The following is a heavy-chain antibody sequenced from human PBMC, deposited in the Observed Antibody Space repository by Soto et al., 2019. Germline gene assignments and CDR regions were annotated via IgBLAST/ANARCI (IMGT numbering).Heavy chain of an antibody. CDR3: AADGNGSGSYRGYYYYYGMDV. CDR2: IVVGSGNT. CDR1: GFTFTSSA. J-gene: IGHJ6*02. V-gene: IGHV1-58*01. D-gene: IGHD3-10*01. Sequence: GASVKVSWKASGFTFTSSAVQWVRQARGQRLEWIGWIVVGSGNTNYAQKFQERVTITRDMSTSTAYMELSSLRSEDTAVYYCAADGNGSGSYRGYYYYYGMDVWGQGTTVTVSS.